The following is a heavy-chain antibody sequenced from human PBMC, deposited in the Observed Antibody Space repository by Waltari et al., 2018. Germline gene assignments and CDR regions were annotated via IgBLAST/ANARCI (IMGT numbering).Heavy chain of an antibody. CDR2: ISAYNGNT. CDR1: GYTFTSYG. D-gene: IGHD4-17*01. Sequence: QVQLVQSGAEVKKPGASVKVSCKASGYTFTSYGISWVRQAPGQGLEWMGWISAYNGNTNHAQKLQGRVTMTTDTSTSTAYMELRSLRSDDTAVYYCARRGLRPGSPPNYYYGMDVWGQGTTVTVSS. J-gene: IGHJ6*02. V-gene: IGHV1-18*01. CDR3: ARRGLRPGSPPNYYYGMDV.